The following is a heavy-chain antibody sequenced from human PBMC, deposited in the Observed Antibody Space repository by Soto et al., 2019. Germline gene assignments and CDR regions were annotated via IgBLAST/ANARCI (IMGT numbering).Heavy chain of an antibody. Sequence: QVHLVQSGAEVKKPGSSVKVSCKYSGGTFRTESINWVRQAPGQGPEWMGGILPFFGTADYAPRFQGRVTXXADGATTTACLELRSLTSQDTAGYFCARGHEDGGNSAAFDVWGQGTMVTVSS. CDR1: GGTFRTES. D-gene: IGHD2-21*02. J-gene: IGHJ3*01. CDR2: ILPFFGTA. CDR3: ARGHEDGGNSAAFDV. V-gene: IGHV1-69*13.